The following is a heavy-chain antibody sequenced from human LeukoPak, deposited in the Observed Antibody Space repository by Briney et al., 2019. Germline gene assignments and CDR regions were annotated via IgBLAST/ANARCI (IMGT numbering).Heavy chain of an antibody. J-gene: IGHJ4*02. V-gene: IGHV1-46*01. CDR1: GYTFTSYY. CDR2: ISPSGGST. Sequence: ASVKVSCKASGYTFTSYYMHWVRQAPGQGLEWMGIISPSGGSTSYAQKFQGRVTMTRDTSTSTVYMELSSLRSEDTAVYYCARAQIPYYYGSGSYNSPFDYWGQGTLVTVSS. D-gene: IGHD3-10*01. CDR3: ARAQIPYYYGSGSYNSPFDY.